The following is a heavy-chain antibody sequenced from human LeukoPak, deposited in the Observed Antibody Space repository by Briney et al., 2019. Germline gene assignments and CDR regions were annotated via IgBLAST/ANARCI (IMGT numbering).Heavy chain of an antibody. D-gene: IGHD6-13*01. V-gene: IGHV1-18*01. CDR2: ISAYNGNT. J-gene: IGHJ6*03. CDR1: GYTFTSYA. CDR3: ARGPGQQLLNYYYYYYYMDV. Sequence: GASVKVSCKASGYTFTSYAISWVRQAPGQGLEWMGSISAYNGNTNYAQKFQGRVTMTKDTSTSTAYMELRSLRSDDTAVYYCARGPGQQLLNYYYYYYYMDVWGKGTTVTVSS.